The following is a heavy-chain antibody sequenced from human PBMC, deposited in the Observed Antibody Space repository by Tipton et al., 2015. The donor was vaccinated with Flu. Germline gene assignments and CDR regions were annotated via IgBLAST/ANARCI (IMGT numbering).Heavy chain of an antibody. V-gene: IGHV4-59*08. Sequence: TLSLTCAVYGGSFSGYYWTWIRQPPGKGLEWIGNVHKTGTTYYNPSLTSRVTISVDTSKNQFSLRLTSVTAADTAIYYCARRDFSNYVSEPKNWFDPWGQGTLVTVSS. J-gene: IGHJ5*02. D-gene: IGHD4-11*01. CDR1: GGSFSGYY. CDR3: ARRDFSNYVSEPKNWFDP. CDR2: VHKTGTT.